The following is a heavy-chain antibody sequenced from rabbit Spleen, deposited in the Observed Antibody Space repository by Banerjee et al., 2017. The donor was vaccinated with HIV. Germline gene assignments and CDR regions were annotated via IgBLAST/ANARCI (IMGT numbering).Heavy chain of an antibody. CDR1: GFSFSDKAV. J-gene: IGHJ4*01. Sequence: QEQLVESGGGLVQPEGSLKLSCTASGFSFSDKAVMCWVRQAPGKGLEWIACINAITGKAVYASWAKGRFTFSKTSSTTVTLQMTSLTAADTATYFCARDLPGVIGWNFGWWGPGTLVTVS. D-gene: IGHD1-1*01. V-gene: IGHV1S45*01. CDR3: ARDLPGVIGWNFGW. CDR2: INAITGKA.